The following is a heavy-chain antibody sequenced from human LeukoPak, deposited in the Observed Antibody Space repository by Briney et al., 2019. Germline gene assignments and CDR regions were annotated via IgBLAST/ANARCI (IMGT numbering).Heavy chain of an antibody. V-gene: IGHV4-31*03. J-gene: IGHJ4*02. CDR3: ARGLGWYFDY. CDR2: IYYTGDT. CDR1: GGSISTSIFY. Sequence: PSETLSLTCTVSGGSISTSIFYWNWIRQHPGKGLEWIGYIYYTGDTFYNPSLKSRVTISVDTSKNQFSLKLSSVTAADTAVYYCARGLGWYFDYWGQGTLVTVSS. D-gene: IGHD5-12*01.